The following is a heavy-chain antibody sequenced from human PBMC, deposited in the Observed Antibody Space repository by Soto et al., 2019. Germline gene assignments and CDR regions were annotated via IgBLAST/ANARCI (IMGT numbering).Heavy chain of an antibody. J-gene: IGHJ6*02. D-gene: IGHD5-18*01. CDR2: IIPTLDIV. Sequence: QVQLVQSGAELKKPGSSVKVSCEASGGTFNSHTIIAWVRQAPGQGPEWMGRIIPTLDIVDYAQKFQDRVTITADRPTNTAFMELRSLVSADTAVYYCARDERGYNYVSDYGLDVWGQGTMVTVS. CDR3: ARDERGYNYVSDYGLDV. V-gene: IGHV1-69*08. CDR1: GGTFNSHT.